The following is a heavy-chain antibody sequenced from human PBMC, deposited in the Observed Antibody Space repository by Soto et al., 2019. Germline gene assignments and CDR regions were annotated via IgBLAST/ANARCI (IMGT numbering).Heavy chain of an antibody. CDR1: GYSFTSYW. V-gene: IGHV5-51*01. CDR2: IYPGDSDT. Sequence: PGESLKISCKGSGYSFTSYWIGWVRQMPGKGLEWMGIIYPGDSDTKYSPSFQGQVTISADTSISTAYLQWSSLKASDTAMYYCARPSDTLYDKRGNRAWGSYDIWGQGTMVTGSS. J-gene: IGHJ3*02. CDR3: ARPSDTLYDKRGNRAWGSYDI. D-gene: IGHD3-22*01.